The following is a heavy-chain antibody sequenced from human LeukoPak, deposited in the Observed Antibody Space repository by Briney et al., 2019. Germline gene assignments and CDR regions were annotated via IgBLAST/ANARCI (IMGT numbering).Heavy chain of an antibody. V-gene: IGHV5-51*01. J-gene: IGHJ4*02. CDR1: GYIFTNYW. D-gene: IGHD5-12*01. CDR2: IYPGDSDT. CDR3: ARQQGPIVATTRRDRYFDY. Sequence: GESLKISCKGSGYIFTNYWIAWVRQMPGKGLEWMGIIYPGDSDTRYSPSFQGQVTISADKSISTAYLHWSGLEVSDTAMYYCARQQGPIVATTRRDRYFDYWGQGTLVTVSS.